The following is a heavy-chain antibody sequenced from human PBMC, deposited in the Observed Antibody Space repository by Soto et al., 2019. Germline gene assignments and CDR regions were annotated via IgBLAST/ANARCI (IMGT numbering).Heavy chain of an antibody. Sequence: EVQLLQSGGGLVQPGGSLRLSCAASGFSFGNYVMNWVRQAPGKGLEWVSGISDSGGSSSSADSMKGRFTVSRDNSKNTLYLQMDSLTGDDTAVYYCTKGGDSWSGYAQHWGQGALVTVAS. CDR2: ISDSGGSS. V-gene: IGHV3-23*01. CDR1: GFSFGNYV. CDR3: TKGGDSWSGYAQH. D-gene: IGHD3-3*01. J-gene: IGHJ1*01.